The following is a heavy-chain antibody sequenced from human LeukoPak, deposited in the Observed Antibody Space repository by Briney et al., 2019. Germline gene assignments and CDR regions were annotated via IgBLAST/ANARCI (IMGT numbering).Heavy chain of an antibody. CDR3: ARVVSSYSYGYYYYYMDV. CDR1: GGSISSYY. CDR2: IYYSGST. Sequence: PSETLSLTCSVSGGSISSYYWSWIRQPPGKGLEWIGYIYYSGSTNYNPSLKSRVTISVDTSKNQFSLKLSSVTAADTAVYYCARVVSSYSYGYYYYYMDVWGKGTTVTVSS. V-gene: IGHV4-59*01. D-gene: IGHD5-18*01. J-gene: IGHJ6*03.